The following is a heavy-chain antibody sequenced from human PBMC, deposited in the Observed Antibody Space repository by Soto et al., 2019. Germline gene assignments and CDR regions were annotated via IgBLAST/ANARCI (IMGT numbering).Heavy chain of an antibody. D-gene: IGHD3-10*01. V-gene: IGHV4-39*01. CDR1: GGSISSSSYY. CDR2: IYYSGST. Sequence: QLQLQESGPGLVKPSETLSLTCTVSGGSISSSSYYWGWIRQPPGKGLEWIGSIYYSGSTYYNPSLKRRVTISLDTSKNQFSPKLSSVTAADTAVYYCARQAVLWFGEFPIGGWFDPWGQGTLVTVSS. CDR3: ARQAVLWFGEFPIGGWFDP. J-gene: IGHJ5*02.